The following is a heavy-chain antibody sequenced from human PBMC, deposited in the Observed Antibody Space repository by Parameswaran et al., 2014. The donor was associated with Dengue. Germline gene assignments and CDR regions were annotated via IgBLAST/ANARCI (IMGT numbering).Heavy chain of an antibody. CDR3: GREGNNWNYFDY. CDR2: ISSSGSII. J-gene: IGHJ4*01. D-gene: IGHD1-1*01. Sequence: VRQAPGKGLEWVSYISSSGSIIYYADSAKGRFTISRDNAKNSLYLQMNSLRAEDTAVYYCGREGNNWNYFDYWARNPGHRLL. V-gene: IGHV3-48*03.